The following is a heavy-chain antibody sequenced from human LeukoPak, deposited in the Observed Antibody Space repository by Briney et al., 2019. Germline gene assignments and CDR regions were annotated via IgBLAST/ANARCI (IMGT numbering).Heavy chain of an antibody. D-gene: IGHD2-15*01. CDR2: INNSGST. Sequence: SETLSLTCAVYGGSFSGYYWSWIRQSPGKGLEWIGEINNSGSTNCNPSLKSRVIVSVDTSKNQFSLKLSSVTAADTAVYYCASFYCSGASCYREYFQHWGQGTMVTVSS. V-gene: IGHV4-34*01. CDR3: ASFYCSGASCYREYFQH. CDR1: GGSFSGYY. J-gene: IGHJ1*01.